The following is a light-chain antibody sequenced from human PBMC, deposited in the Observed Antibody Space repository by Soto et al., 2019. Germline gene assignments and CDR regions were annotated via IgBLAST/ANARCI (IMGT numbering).Light chain of an antibody. CDR2: TGS. J-gene: IGKJ1*01. CDR3: QQTLSFHPT. V-gene: IGKV1-12*01. Sequence: DIQMTQSPSSVSASVGDRVTITCRASQAIDSWLAWYQQKPGEAPKLLIFTGSLLHSGVPPRFSGSGSGTDFTLTISSLRPEDFETYYCQQTLSFHPTFGQGTKVDIX. CDR1: QAIDSW.